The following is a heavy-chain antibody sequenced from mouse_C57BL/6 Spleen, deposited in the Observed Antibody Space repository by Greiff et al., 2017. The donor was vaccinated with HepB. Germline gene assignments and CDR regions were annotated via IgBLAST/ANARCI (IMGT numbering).Heavy chain of an antibody. D-gene: IGHD1-1*01. CDR3: TTGYYGSSSYAMDY. CDR1: GFNIKDYY. J-gene: IGHJ4*01. Sequence: EVQLQQSGAELVRPGASVKLSCTASGFNIKDYYMHWVKQRPEQGLEWIGRIDPEDGDTEYAPKFQGEATMTADTSSNTAYLQLSSLTSEDTAVYYCTTGYYGSSSYAMDYWGQGTSVTVSS. CDR2: IDPEDGDT. V-gene: IGHV14-1*01.